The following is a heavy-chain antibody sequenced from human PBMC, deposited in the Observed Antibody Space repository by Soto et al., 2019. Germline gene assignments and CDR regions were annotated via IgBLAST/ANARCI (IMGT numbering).Heavy chain of an antibody. CDR3: AAGEASSRNLAPYYLDF. CDR1: GGSMRNYF. J-gene: IGHJ4*02. D-gene: IGHD6-13*01. Sequence: SETLSLTCTVSGGSMRNYFWTWTRQPPGKGLEWIGYIHYSGTTSFFPSYNPSLRSRVTISEDTSKNQFSLKLLSVTTADTAVYFCAAGEASSRNLAPYYLDFWGQGTLVTVSS. CDR2: IHYSGTT. V-gene: IGHV4-59*01.